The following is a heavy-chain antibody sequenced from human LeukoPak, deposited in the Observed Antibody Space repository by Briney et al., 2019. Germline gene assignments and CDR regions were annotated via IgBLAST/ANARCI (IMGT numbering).Heavy chain of an antibody. CDR2: IYYSGST. CDR1: GGSIRGYY. Sequence: SETLSLTCTVSGGSIRGYYWSWVRQPPGKGLEWIAYIYYSGSTNYNPSLKSRVTISLDASKNQFSLKLSSVTAADTAVYYCAVGATHYYMDVWGKGTTVTVSS. D-gene: IGHD3-16*01. CDR3: AVGATHYYMDV. V-gene: IGHV4-59*08. J-gene: IGHJ6*03.